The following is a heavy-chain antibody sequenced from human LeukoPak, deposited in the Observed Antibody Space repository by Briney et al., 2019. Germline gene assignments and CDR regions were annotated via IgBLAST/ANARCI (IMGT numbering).Heavy chain of an antibody. J-gene: IGHJ1*01. V-gene: IGHV1-2*02. CDR2: INPNSGGT. CDR3: ARGGRHIVVVTAILLLH. D-gene: IGHD2-21*02. CDR1: GYTFTGYY. Sequence: GASVKVSCKASGYTFTGYYMHWVRQAPGQGLEWMGWINPNSGGTNYAQKFQGGVTMTRDTSTSTAYMELSRLRSDDTAVYYCARGGRHIVVVTAILLLHWGQGTLVTVSS.